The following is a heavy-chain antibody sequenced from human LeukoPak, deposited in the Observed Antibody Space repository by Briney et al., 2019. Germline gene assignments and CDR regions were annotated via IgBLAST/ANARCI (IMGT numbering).Heavy chain of an antibody. CDR3: ARYVRSWPSFDY. CDR1: GGSISSVTYY. J-gene: IGHJ4*02. V-gene: IGHV4-61*02. D-gene: IGHD3-10*02. Sequence: SETLSLTCPVSGGSISSVTYYWTWIRQPAGKGLEGIGRIYTSGSTNYNPSLKSRVTISVDTSKNQFSLKLSSVTAADTAVYYCARYVRSWPSFDYWGQGTLVTVSS. CDR2: IYTSGST.